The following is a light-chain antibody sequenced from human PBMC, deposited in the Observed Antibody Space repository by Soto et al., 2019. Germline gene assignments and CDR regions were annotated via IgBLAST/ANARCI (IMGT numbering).Light chain of an antibody. CDR1: QSVCTW. V-gene: IGKV1-5*03. CDR3: QEYISWT. J-gene: IGKJ1*01. CDR2: KAS. Sequence: DIDVSLPRSSLRASXQARVTSICRSSQSVCTWLGWFQQKPGKAPKLLIYKASNVESGVPSRFTGSGSGTEFTLSISSLQPDDFASYYCQEYISWTFCQGTKV.